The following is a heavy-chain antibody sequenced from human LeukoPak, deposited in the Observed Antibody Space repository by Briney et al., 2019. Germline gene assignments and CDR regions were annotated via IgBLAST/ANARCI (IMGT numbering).Heavy chain of an antibody. Sequence: SETLSLTCTVSGDSISRVSYYCNWIRQPAGKGLEWIGRFYISGGTNYNPSLKSRVTISVDTSKNQFSLKLTSVTAADTAIYYCASLGGFAIWGQGTVVTVSS. J-gene: IGHJ3*02. CDR3: ASLGGFAI. CDR2: FYISGGT. V-gene: IGHV4-61*02. CDR1: GDSISRVSYY.